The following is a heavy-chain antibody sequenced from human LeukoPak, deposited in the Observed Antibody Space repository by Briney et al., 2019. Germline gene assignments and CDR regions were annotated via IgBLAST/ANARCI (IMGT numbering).Heavy chain of an antibody. J-gene: IGHJ4*02. D-gene: IGHD6-13*01. V-gene: IGHV3-23*01. Sequence: GGSLRLSCAASGFTFSSYAMSWVRQAPGKGLEWVSAIGGSGGSTYYADSVKGRFTISRDNPKKTLYLQMNSLRAEDTAVYYCAKAAAGIIKYYFDYWGQGTLVTVSS. CDR2: IGGSGGST. CDR3: AKAAAGIIKYYFDY. CDR1: GFTFSSYA.